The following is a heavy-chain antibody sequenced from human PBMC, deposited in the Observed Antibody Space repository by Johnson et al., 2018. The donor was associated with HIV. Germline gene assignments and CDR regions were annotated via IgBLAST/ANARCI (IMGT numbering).Heavy chain of an antibody. D-gene: IGHD3-3*01. CDR3: ARDALLRFLEWFI. CDR1: GFTFSSYA. J-gene: IGHJ3*02. Sequence: QMLLVESGVGVVQPGRSLRLSCAASGFTFSSYAMHWVRQAPGKGLEWVAVISYDGSIKYYGDSVKGRFTISRDNSKNTLYLQMNSMRVEDTAVYYCARDALLRFLEWFIWGQGTMVTVSS. V-gene: IGHV3-30*04. CDR2: ISYDGSIK.